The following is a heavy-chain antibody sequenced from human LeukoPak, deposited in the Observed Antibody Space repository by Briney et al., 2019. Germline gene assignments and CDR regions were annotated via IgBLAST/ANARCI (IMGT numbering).Heavy chain of an antibody. J-gene: IGHJ4*02. CDR2: ISAYNGNT. D-gene: IGHD6-19*01. Sequence: ASVKVSCKASGYTFTSYGISWVRQAPGQGLEWMGWISAYNGNTNYAQKPQGRVTMTTDTSTSTAYMELRSLRSDDTAVYYCARGLKYSTGWYYFDYWGQGTLVTVSS. CDR1: GYTFTSYG. V-gene: IGHV1-18*01. CDR3: ARGLKYSTGWYYFDY.